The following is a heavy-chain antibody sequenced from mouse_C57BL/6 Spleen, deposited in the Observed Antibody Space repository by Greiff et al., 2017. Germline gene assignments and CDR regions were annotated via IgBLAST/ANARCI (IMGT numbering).Heavy chain of an antibody. V-gene: IGHV1-63*01. CDR2: IYPGGGYT. Sequence: QVQLKQSGAELVRPGTSVKMSCKASGYTFTNYWIGWAKQRPGHGLEWIGDIYPGGGYTNYNEKFKGKATLTADKSSSTAYMQFSSLTSEDSAIYYCARGDYYGSSYGGWFAYWGQGTLVTVSA. J-gene: IGHJ3*01. CDR3: ARGDYYGSSYGGWFAY. D-gene: IGHD1-1*01. CDR1: GYTFTNYW.